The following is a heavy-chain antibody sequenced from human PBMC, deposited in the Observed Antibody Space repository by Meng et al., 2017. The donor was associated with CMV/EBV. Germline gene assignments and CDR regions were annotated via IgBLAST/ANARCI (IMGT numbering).Heavy chain of an antibody. J-gene: IGHJ4*02. CDR2: ISAYNGST. V-gene: IGHV1-18*01. D-gene: IGHD1-7*01. CDR3: ARDRNWNYYEISANLDY. Sequence: ASVKVSCKASGYTFTSYGISWVRQAPGQGLEWMGWISAYNGSTNYAQKLQGRVTMTTDTSTSTAYMELRSLRSDDTAVYYCARDRNWNYYEISANLDYWGQGTLVTVSS. CDR1: GYTFTSYG.